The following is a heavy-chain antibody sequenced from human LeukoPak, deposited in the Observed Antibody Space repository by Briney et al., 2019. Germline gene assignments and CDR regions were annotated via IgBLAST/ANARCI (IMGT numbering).Heavy chain of an antibody. CDR1: GFTFSSYA. CDR3: AKRTDGSGSRGGVLDY. J-gene: IGHJ4*02. V-gene: IGHV3-23*01. D-gene: IGHD3-10*01. CDR2: MSGSGGGT. Sequence: GGSLRLSCAASGFTFSSYAMSWVRQAPGKGLEWVSYMSGSGGGTYYADSVQGRFTISRDNSKNTLYLQMNSLRADDTGVYYCAKRTDGSGSRGGVLDYWGQGTLVTVSS.